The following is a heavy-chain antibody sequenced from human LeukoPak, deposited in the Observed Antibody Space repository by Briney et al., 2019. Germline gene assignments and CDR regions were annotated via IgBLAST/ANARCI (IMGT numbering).Heavy chain of an antibody. Sequence: ASVKVPCKASGYTFTSYYMHWVRQAPGQGLEWMGIINPSGGSTSYAQKFQGRVTMPRDMSTSTVYMELNSLRSEDTAVYYCARASLYYGSGSYDYWGQGTLVTVSS. CDR2: INPSGGST. V-gene: IGHV1-46*01. J-gene: IGHJ4*02. CDR3: ARASLYYGSGSYDY. D-gene: IGHD3-10*01. CDR1: GYTFTSYY.